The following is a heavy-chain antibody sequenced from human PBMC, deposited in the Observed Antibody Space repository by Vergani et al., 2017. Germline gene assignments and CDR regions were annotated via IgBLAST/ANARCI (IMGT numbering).Heavy chain of an antibody. V-gene: IGHV4-39*01. Sequence: QLQLQESGPGLVKPSETLSLTCTVSGGSISSSSYYWGWIRQPPGKGLEWIGSIYYSGSTYYNPSLKSRVTISVDTSKNQFSLKLSSGTAADTAVYYCARHGDDFWSGLXFDYWGQGTLVTVSS. CDR2: IYYSGST. CDR3: ARHGDDFWSGLXFDY. J-gene: IGHJ4*02. D-gene: IGHD3-3*01. CDR1: GGSISSSSYY.